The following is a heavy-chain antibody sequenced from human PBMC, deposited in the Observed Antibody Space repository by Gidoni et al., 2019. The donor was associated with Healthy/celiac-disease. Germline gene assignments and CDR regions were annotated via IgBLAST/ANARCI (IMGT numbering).Heavy chain of an antibody. CDR1: GFTFSSYE. D-gene: IGHD2-15*01. J-gene: IGHJ4*02. Sequence: EVQLVESGGGLVQPGGSLRLSCAASGFTFSSYEMNWVRQAPGKGLEWVSYISSSSSTIYYADSVKGRFTISRDNAKNSLYLQMNSLRAEDTAVYYCARDSCGGSCIKGFFDYWGQGTLVTVSS. CDR2: ISSSSSTI. CDR3: ARDSCGGSCIKGFFDY. V-gene: IGHV3-48*03.